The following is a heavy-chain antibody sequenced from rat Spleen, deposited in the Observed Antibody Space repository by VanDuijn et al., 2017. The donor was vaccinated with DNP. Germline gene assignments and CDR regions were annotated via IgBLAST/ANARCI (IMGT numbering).Heavy chain of an antibody. J-gene: IGHJ1*01. CDR2: ITTGGINT. CDR3: ARLDWYFDF. V-gene: IGHV5-25*01. Sequence: EVQLVESGGGLVQPGRSMKLSCAASGFTFSNYYMAWVRQAPTKGLEWVASITTGGINTYYRDSVKGRFTISRDNAKSTLYLQMDSLRSEDTATDYCARLDWYFDFWGPGTMVTVSS. CDR1: GFTFSNYY.